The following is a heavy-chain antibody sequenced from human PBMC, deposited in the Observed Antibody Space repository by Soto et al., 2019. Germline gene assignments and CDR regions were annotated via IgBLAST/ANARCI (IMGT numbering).Heavy chain of an antibody. CDR1: GYTFSRSY. Sequence: QVKLVQSGAEVKKPGASVKISCKASGYTFSRSYIHWLRQAPGQGLEWMGLINPSGFSTDYAQTFQGRVTVTRDTSTSTVYMELSSLRSEDTAVYYCASGGYTYGFIAMDVWCPGTTVAVSS. D-gene: IGHD5-18*01. J-gene: IGHJ6*02. CDR3: ASGGYTYGFIAMDV. V-gene: IGHV1-46*01. CDR2: INPSGFST.